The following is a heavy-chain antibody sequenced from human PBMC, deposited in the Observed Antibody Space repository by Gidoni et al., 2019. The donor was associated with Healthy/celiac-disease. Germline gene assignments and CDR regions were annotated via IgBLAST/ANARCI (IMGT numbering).Heavy chain of an antibody. D-gene: IGHD2-15*01. Sequence: QVQLQESGPGLVKPSQTLSLTCTVSGGSISSGSYYWSWIRQPAGKGLEWIGRSYTSGSTNYNPSLKSRVTISVDTSKNQFSLKLSSVTAADTAVYYCASEGTCSGGSCKRGFDYWGQGTLVTVSS. V-gene: IGHV4-61*02. J-gene: IGHJ4*02. CDR1: GGSISSGSYY. CDR3: ASEGTCSGGSCKRGFDY. CDR2: SYTSGST.